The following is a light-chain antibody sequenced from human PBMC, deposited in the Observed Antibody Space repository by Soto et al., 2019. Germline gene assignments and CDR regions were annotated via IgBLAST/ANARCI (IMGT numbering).Light chain of an antibody. CDR3: QQRTNWPRSIT. Sequence: EIVLTQSPATLSLSPGERATLSCRASQNVYTYLTWYQQKPGQAPRLLIYDASNRATGIPARFSASGSGTDFTLTISSLVPEDFAVYYCQQRTNWPRSITFGQGTRLEIK. V-gene: IGKV3-11*01. CDR1: QNVYTY. J-gene: IGKJ5*01. CDR2: DAS.